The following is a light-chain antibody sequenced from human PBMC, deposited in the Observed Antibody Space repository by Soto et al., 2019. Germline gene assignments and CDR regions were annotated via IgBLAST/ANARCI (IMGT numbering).Light chain of an antibody. CDR1: QSISGW. CDR2: DAS. V-gene: IGKV1-5*01. CDR3: QQYNSYSQT. J-gene: IGKJ1*01. Sequence: DIQMTQSPSTLSGSVGDRVTITCRASQSISGWLAWYQQKPGKAPKLLIFDASSLETGVPSRFSGSGSGTEFTLTISSLQPDDFATYYCQQYNSYSQTFGQGTKVDIK.